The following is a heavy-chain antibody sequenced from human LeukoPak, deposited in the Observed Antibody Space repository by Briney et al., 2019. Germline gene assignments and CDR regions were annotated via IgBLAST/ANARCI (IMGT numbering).Heavy chain of an antibody. CDR2: ITSSSRTI. V-gene: IGHV3-48*03. Sequence: PGRSLRLSCVASGFTFSSSEMNWVRQAPGKGLEWISYITSSSRTIWYADSVKGRFTISRDNAKNSLYLQMNGLRDDDTAVYYCARIPHPSPVGYWGQGTLVTVSS. CDR1: GFTFSSSE. CDR3: ARIPHPSPVGY. D-gene: IGHD4-23*01. J-gene: IGHJ4*02.